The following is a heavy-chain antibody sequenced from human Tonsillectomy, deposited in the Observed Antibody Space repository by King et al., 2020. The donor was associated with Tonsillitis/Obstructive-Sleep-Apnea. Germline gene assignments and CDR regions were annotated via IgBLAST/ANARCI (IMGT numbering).Heavy chain of an antibody. Sequence: VQLVESGGGVVQPGRSLRLSCAASGFTFSSYGMHWVRQAPGKGLEWVAVLSYDGSNKYYADSVKGRFTISRDKSKNTLYLQMNSLRAEDTAVYYCAKDADYYGSGSYAEPYYYYYYMDVWGKGTTVTVSS. CDR1: GFTFSSYG. D-gene: IGHD3-10*01. CDR3: AKDADYYGSGSYAEPYYYYYYMDV. CDR2: LSYDGSNK. V-gene: IGHV3-30*18. J-gene: IGHJ6*03.